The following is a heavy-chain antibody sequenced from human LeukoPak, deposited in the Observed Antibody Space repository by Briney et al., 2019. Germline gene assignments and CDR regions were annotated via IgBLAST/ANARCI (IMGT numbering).Heavy chain of an antibody. Sequence: GGSLRLFCAASGFTFSSHNMHWVRQAPGKGLEWNSTISSSSNYTNYAGSVKGPFTISRDNAKNSLYLQMNSLRAEDTAVYYCARAISMVRGVDYWGQGTLVTVSS. CDR2: ISSSSNYT. CDR1: GFTFSSHN. CDR3: ARAISMVRGVDY. V-gene: IGHV3-21*01. D-gene: IGHD3-10*01. J-gene: IGHJ4*02.